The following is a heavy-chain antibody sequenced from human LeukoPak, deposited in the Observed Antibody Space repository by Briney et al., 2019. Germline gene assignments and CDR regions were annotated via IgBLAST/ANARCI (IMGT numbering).Heavy chain of an antibody. J-gene: IGHJ4*02. CDR3: AKDTVRGYSYGTTLDY. D-gene: IGHD5-18*01. CDR1: GFTFSSYA. V-gene: IGHV3-23*01. CDR2: ISGSGGST. Sequence: HPGGSLRLSCAASGFTFSSYAMSWVRQAPGKGLEWVSAISGSGGSTYYADSVKGRFTISRDNSKNTLYLQMNSPRAEDTAVYYCAKDTVRGYSYGTTLDYWGQGTLVTVSS.